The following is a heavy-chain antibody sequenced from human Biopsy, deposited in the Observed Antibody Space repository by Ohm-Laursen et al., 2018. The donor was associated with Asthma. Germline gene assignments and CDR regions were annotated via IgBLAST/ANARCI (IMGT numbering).Heavy chain of an antibody. V-gene: IGHV4-4*02. Sequence: TLSLTWTVSGGSIISSSWWSWVRQTPGKGLEWIGEIYHSGPTNYNPSLKSLVTISVDKSKNQFSLKLTSVTAADTAVYYCAKIYDRLVLYGMDVWGQGTTVTVSS. CDR1: GGSIISSSW. J-gene: IGHJ6*02. CDR3: AKIYDRLVLYGMDV. CDR2: IYHSGPT. D-gene: IGHD6-19*01.